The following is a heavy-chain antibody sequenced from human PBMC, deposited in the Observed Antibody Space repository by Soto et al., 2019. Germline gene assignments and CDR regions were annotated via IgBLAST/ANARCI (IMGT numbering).Heavy chain of an antibody. CDR3: ARLMVQLISGASDT. V-gene: IGHV5-51*01. CDR1: VYSFTSYW. J-gene: IGHJ3*02. CDR2: IYPGDSDT. Sequence: PXGSLNISCKGSVYSFTSYWIGWVRQMPGKGLEWMGIIYPGDSDTRYSPSFQGQVTISADKSISTAYLQWSSLKASDTAMYYCARLMVQLISGASDTWGKGTMVTVSS. D-gene: IGHD3-10*01.